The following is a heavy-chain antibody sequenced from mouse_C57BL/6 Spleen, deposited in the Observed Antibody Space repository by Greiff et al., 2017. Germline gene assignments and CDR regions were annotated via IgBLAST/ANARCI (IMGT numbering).Heavy chain of an antibody. CDR1: GYTFTSYW. D-gene: IGHD1-1*01. Sequence: VQLQQSGPVLARPGASVKMSCKTSGYTFTSYWMHWVKQRPGHGLEWIGAIYPGNSDTSYNQKFKGKAKLTAGTSASTAYMELSSLTNEDSAVYYCTRMDYYYGNYFAYWGQGTTLTVSS. V-gene: IGHV1-5*01. J-gene: IGHJ2*01. CDR2: IYPGNSDT. CDR3: TRMDYYYGNYFAY.